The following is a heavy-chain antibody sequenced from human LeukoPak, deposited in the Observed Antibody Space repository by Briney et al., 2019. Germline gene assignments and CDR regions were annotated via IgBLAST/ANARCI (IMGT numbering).Heavy chain of an antibody. CDR2: ISGSGGST. D-gene: IGHD3-16*02. CDR1: EFTFSSYA. Sequence: QPGGSLRLSCAASEFTFSSYAMSWVRQAPGKGLEWVSAISGSGGSTYYADSVKGRFTISRDNSKNTLYLQMNSLRAEDTAVYYCAKGYYDYVWGSYRYVPDYWGQGTLVTVSS. CDR3: AKGYYDYVWGSYRYVPDY. V-gene: IGHV3-23*01. J-gene: IGHJ4*02.